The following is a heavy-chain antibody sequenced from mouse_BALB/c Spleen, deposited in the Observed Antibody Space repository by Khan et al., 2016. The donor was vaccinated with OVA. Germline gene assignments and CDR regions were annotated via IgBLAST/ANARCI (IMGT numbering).Heavy chain of an antibody. V-gene: IGHV5-6-5*01. Sequence: EVQGVESGGGLVKPGGSLKLSCAASGFTFSSYAMSWVRQTPETRLEWVASISSGGFTYYSDSMKGRFTISRDNARNILYLQMSSLRSEDTAMYYGAVGLFLYYFDYWGQGTTLTVSS. CDR2: ISSGGFT. J-gene: IGHJ2*01. D-gene: IGHD6-1*01. CDR3: AVGLFLYYFDY. CDR1: GFTFSSYA.